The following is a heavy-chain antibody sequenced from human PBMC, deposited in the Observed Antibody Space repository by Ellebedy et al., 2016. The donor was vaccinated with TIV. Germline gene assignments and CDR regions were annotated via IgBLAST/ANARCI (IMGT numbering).Heavy chain of an antibody. Sequence: AASVKVSCKASGYTFTDYGISWVRQAPGQGLEWMGWISTNNGNTNYAQKFQDKVIMTTETHTSTAYMELRSLRSDDTAVYHCARALVAAGSFYYYMDVWGKGTTVTVSS. CDR3: ARALVAAGSFYYYMDV. V-gene: IGHV1-18*01. CDR1: GYTFTDYG. CDR2: ISTNNGNT. D-gene: IGHD6-25*01. J-gene: IGHJ6*03.